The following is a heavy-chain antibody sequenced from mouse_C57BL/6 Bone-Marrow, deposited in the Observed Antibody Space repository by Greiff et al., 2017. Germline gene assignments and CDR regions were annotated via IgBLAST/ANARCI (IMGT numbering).Heavy chain of an antibody. V-gene: IGHV1-59*01. Sequence: LQQPGAELVRPGTSVKLSCKASGYTFPSYWMHWVKQRPGQGLEWIGVLDPSDSYPNSNQKFKGKATLPVDTSSSTAFMQPNRLTSEDSAVDYCSRGDYYGSSFAYWGQGTLVTVSA. CDR3: SRGDYYGSSFAY. CDR1: GYTFPSYW. CDR2: LDPSDSYP. J-gene: IGHJ3*01. D-gene: IGHD1-1*01.